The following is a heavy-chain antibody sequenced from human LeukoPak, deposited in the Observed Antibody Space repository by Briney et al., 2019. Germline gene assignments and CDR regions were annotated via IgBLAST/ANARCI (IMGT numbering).Heavy chain of an antibody. Sequence: GGSLRLSCAAPGFTFVSYGMHWVRQAPGKGWEGVAVIWYDGSNKYYADSVKGRFTISRDNSKNTLYLQMNSLRAEDTAVYYCARGGSGWYPNLDYWGQGTLVTVSS. V-gene: IGHV3-33*01. D-gene: IGHD6-19*01. CDR3: ARGGSGWYPNLDY. CDR1: GFTFVSYG. J-gene: IGHJ4*02. CDR2: IWYDGSNK.